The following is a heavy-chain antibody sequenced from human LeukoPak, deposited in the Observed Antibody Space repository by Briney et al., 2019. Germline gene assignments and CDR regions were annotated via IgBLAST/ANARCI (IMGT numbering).Heavy chain of an antibody. CDR2: SNPNSGGT. CDR1: GYTFTGYY. D-gene: IGHD2/OR15-2a*01. V-gene: IGHV1-2*02. CDR3: ARETVFQDYGDY. J-gene: IGHJ4*02. Sequence: GASVKLSCKASGYTFTGYYMHWVRQAPGQGLEWMGWSNPNSGGTSYAQKFQGRVTMTRDTSISTAYMELSRLRSDDTAVYYCARETVFQDYGDYWGQGTLVTVSS.